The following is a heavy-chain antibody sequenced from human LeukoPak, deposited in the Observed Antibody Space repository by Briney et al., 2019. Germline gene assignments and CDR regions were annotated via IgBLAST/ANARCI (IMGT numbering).Heavy chain of an antibody. V-gene: IGHV3-23*01. CDR3: AKDGGLWVSAHWGDS. D-gene: IGHD7-27*01. CDR2: ITTSDGNT. J-gene: IGHJ4*02. Sequence: GGSLRLSCAASGFTFSSYTMSWVRQAPGKGLEWVSTITTSDGNTYYADSVKGRFTVSRDNPKNTLFLQMNSLRAGDTAVYYCAKDGGLWVSAHWGDSWGRGTLVTVSS. CDR1: GFTFSSYT.